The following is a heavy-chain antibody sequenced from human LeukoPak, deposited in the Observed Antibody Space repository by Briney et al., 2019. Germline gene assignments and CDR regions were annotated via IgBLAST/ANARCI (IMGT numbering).Heavy chain of an antibody. CDR1: GYTFSDYT. J-gene: IGHJ5*02. D-gene: IGHD1-26*01. CDR2: MSPNRGDT. V-gene: IGHV1-2*02. Sequence: ASVKVSCKASGYTFSDYTIHWVRQAPGQGLEWMGWMSPNRGDTKYPWKFEGRVTLTRDTSINTAYMELSRLRSDDTAVYYCTRDSGSYYGWFDPWGQGTLVTVSS. CDR3: TRDSGSYYGWFDP.